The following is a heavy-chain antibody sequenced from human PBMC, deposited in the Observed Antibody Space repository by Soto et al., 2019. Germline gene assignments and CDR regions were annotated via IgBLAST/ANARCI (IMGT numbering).Heavy chain of an antibody. Sequence: GGSLRLSCAASGFTFSGSDIHWVRQASGKGLEWVGHITTKTNSYATEYAASVRGRFTISRDDSKNTAYLQMASLKASDTAMYYCARHGRGDGYTEDYYYGMDVWGQGTTVTVSS. V-gene: IGHV3-73*01. CDR3: ARHGRGDGYTEDYYYGMDV. CDR2: ITTKTNSYAT. D-gene: IGHD5-12*01. J-gene: IGHJ6*02. CDR1: GFTFSGSD.